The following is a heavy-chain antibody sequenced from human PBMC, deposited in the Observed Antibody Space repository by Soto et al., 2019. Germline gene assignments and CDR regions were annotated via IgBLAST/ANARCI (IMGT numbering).Heavy chain of an antibody. D-gene: IGHD4-17*01. CDR1: GFTFRSYS. CDR3: AREPSGGDDYPDPRES. CDR2: ISSESTTI. V-gene: IGHV3-48*02. Sequence: EVQLVESGGGLVQPGGSLRLSCTASGFTFRSYSMHWVRQAPGKGLEWLSYISSESTTIYYTDSVKGRFNISRDNAKNSLYLQMNSLRDEDTAVYYCAREPSGGDDYPDPRESWGHGTLVTVSS. J-gene: IGHJ5*01.